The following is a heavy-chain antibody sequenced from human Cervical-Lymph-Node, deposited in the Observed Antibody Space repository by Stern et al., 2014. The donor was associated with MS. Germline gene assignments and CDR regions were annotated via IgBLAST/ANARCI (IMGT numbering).Heavy chain of an antibody. V-gene: IGHV5-51*01. D-gene: IGHD1-1*01. J-gene: IGHJ6*02. CDR2: IYPGDSDT. Sequence: QLVQSGAEVKKPGESLKISCKGSGYSFTSYWIGWVRQMPGKGLEWMGIIYPGDSDTRYSPSFQGQVTISADKSISPAYLQWSSLKASDTAMYYCARQAAGTTVVYYYYGMDVWGQGTTVTVSS. CDR3: ARQAAGTTVVYYYYGMDV. CDR1: GYSFTSYW.